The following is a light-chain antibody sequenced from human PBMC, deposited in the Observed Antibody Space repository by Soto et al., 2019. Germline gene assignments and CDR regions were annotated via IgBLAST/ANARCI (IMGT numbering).Light chain of an antibody. V-gene: IGLV3-1*01. CDR3: QAWGSSTGV. J-gene: IGLJ1*01. CDR2: QDS. CDR1: KLGDKY. Sequence: SYELTQQPSVSVSAGQTASITCSGDKLGDKYACWYQQKPGQSPVLVIYQDSKRPSGIPERFSGSSSGNTATLTISGTQAIDEADYYCQAWGSSTGVFGTGTKLTVL.